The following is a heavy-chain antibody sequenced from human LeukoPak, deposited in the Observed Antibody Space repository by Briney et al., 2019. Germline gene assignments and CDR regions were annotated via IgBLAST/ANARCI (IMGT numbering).Heavy chain of an antibody. J-gene: IGHJ6*02. CDR2: INPSGGST. CDR3: ARGYGGNSRGRYYYYGMDV. Sequence: GASVKVSCKASGYTFTSYYMHWVRQAPGQGLEWMGIINPSGGSTSYAQKFQGRFTMTRDTSTSTVYMELSSLRSEDTAVYYCARGYGGNSRGRYYYYGMDVWGQGTTVTVSS. D-gene: IGHD4-23*01. V-gene: IGHV1-46*01. CDR1: GYTFTSYY.